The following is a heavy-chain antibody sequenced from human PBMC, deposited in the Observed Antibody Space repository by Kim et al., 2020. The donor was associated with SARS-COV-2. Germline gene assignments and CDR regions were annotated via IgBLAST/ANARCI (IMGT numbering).Heavy chain of an antibody. CDR2: IYYSGST. CDR3: ARLSSGWTDYYYYGMDV. V-gene: IGHV4-59*01. D-gene: IGHD6-19*01. CDR1: GGSISSYY. Sequence: SETLSLTCTVSGGSISSYYWSWIRQPPGKGLEWIGYIYYSGSTNYNPSLKSRVTISVDTSKNQFSLKLSSVTAADTAVYYCARLSSGWTDYYYYGMDVWG. J-gene: IGHJ6*01.